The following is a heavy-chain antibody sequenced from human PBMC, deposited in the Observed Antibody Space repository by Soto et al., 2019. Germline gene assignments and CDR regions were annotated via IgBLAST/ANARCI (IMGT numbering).Heavy chain of an antibody. CDR1: GGSFSGYY. CDR3: ARGEEAGRDFDY. Sequence: QVQLQQWGAGLLKPSETLSLTCAVYGGSFSGYYWSWIRQPPGKGLEWIGEINHSGSTNYNPSLKSRVTISVDTSKNQFSLKLRSVTAADTAVYDCARGEEAGRDFDYWGQGTLVTVSS. CDR2: INHSGST. J-gene: IGHJ4*02. V-gene: IGHV4-34*01. D-gene: IGHD6-13*01.